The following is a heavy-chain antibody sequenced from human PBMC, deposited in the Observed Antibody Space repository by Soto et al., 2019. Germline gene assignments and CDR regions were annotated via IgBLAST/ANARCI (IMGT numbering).Heavy chain of an antibody. CDR1: AYSFSSYW. J-gene: IGHJ4*02. CDR2: IFPGDSDT. CDR3: ARNDYNGNSVDY. D-gene: IGHD4-4*01. Sequence: GESLKISCKGSAYSFSSYWIGWVRQMPGKGLEWMGIIFPGDSDTRYSPSFQGQVTISADKSINTSYLQWNSLKASDTAMYYCARNDYNGNSVDYWGQGTLVTVSS. V-gene: IGHV5-51*01.